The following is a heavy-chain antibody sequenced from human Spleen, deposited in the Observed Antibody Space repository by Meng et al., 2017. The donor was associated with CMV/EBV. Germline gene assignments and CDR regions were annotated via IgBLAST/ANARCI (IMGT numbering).Heavy chain of an antibody. D-gene: IGHD1-26*01. J-gene: IGHJ2*01. CDR3: ARGRGSYEYFDL. CDR1: GCFVSSGSSY. V-gene: IGHV4-61*01. Sequence: PVSGCFVSSGSSYWSWIRLPPGKGLEWIVYIYLSGSPDYNPSLKSRVTISVDTSKNQFSLKLSSVTAADTAVYYCARGRGSYEYFDLWGRGTLVTVSS. CDR2: IYLSGSP.